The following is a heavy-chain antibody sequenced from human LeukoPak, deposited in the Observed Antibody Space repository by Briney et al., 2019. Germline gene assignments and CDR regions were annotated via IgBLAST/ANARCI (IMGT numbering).Heavy chain of an antibody. D-gene: IGHD3-22*01. CDR2: IYHSGST. J-gene: IGHJ4*02. Sequence: SETLSLTCTVSGYSISSGYYWGWIRQPPGKGLEWIGSIYHSGSTYYNPSLKSRVTISVDTSKNQFYLKMNSVTAADTAVFYCATAEVTFYYDTGGYYSGGYYFDYWGQGTLVTVSS. CDR3: ATAEVTFYYDTGGYYSGGYYFDY. CDR1: GYSISSGYY. V-gene: IGHV4-38-2*02.